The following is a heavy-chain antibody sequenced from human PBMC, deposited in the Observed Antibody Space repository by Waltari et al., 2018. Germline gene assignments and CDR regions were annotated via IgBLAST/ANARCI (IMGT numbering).Heavy chain of an antibody. CDR3: ARVPLSRYYFDY. CDR1: GGSISSSSYY. J-gene: IGHJ4*02. V-gene: IGHV4-39*07. Sequence: QLQLQESGPGLVKPSETLSLTCTVSGGSISSSSYYWGWLRQPPGKGLEWIGSIYYSGSTYYNPSLKSRVTISVDTSKNQFSLKLSSVTAADTAVYYCARVPLSRYYFDYWGQGTLVTVSS. CDR2: IYYSGST.